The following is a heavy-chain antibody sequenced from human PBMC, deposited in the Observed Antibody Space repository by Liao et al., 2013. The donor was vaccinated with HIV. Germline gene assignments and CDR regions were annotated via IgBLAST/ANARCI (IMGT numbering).Heavy chain of an antibody. CDR3: AKGGRPRT. CDR2: VNRSGST. J-gene: IGHJ1*01. D-gene: IGHD1-26*01. Sequence: QVQLQESGPGLVKPSETLSLTCTVSGGYISYYYWSWIRQPAGKGLEWIGEVNRSGSTNYNPSLNSRLTISIDTSKNQFSLKLRSVTAADTAVYYCAKGGRPRTWGQGTLVTVSS. CDR1: GGYISYYY. V-gene: IGHV4-4*07.